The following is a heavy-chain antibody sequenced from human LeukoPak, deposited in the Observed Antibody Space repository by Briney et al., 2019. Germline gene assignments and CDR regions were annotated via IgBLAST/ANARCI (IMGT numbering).Heavy chain of an antibody. D-gene: IGHD5-12*01. Sequence: SETLSLTCTLSGGSISTYYWSWIRQPQGKGLEWIGYIYHSGSTNYNPSLKSRVTISVDTSKNQFSLKLSSVTAADTAVYYCARGGGYASPIGYWGQGALVTVSS. CDR1: GGSISTYY. V-gene: IGHV4-59*01. J-gene: IGHJ4*02. CDR3: ARGGGYASPIGY. CDR2: IYHSGST.